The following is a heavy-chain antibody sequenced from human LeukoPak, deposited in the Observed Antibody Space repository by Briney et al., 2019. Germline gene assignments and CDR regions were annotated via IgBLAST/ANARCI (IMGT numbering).Heavy chain of an antibody. CDR3: ARDRVAVAGTGRAFDI. CDR2: ISSSSSYI. V-gene: IGHV3-21*01. Sequence: GGSLRLSCAASGFTFSSYSMNWVRQAPGKGLEWVSSISSSSSYIYYADSVKGRFTISRDNAKNSLYLQMNSLRAEDTAVYYCARDRVAVAGTGRAFDIWGQGTMVTVSS. D-gene: IGHD6-19*01. J-gene: IGHJ3*02. CDR1: GFTFSSYS.